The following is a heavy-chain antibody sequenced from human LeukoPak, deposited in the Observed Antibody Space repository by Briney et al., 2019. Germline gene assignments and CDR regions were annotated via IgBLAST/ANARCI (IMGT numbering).Heavy chain of an antibody. J-gene: IGHJ6*03. CDR2: ISSSGSTI. CDR3: AKDGGGYYPSYYYYMDV. V-gene: IGHV3-11*04. D-gene: IGHD3-22*01. Sequence: PGGSLRLSCAASGLTFSDYYMSWIRQAPGKGLEWVSYISSSGSTIYYADSVKGRFTISRDNSKNTLYLQMNSLRAEDTAVYYCAKDGGGYYPSYYYYMDVWGKGTTVTISS. CDR1: GLTFSDYY.